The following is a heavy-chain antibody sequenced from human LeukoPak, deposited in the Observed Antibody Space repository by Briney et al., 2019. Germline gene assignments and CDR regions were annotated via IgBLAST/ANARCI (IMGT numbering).Heavy chain of an antibody. J-gene: IGHJ4*02. CDR1: GVTLSEYF. CDR3: ARDLEMATIDY. CDR2: ISSSGSTI. D-gene: IGHD5-24*01. V-gene: IGHV3-11*01. Sequence: PGGSLRLSCAASGVTLSEYFMSCIRQAPGQGLGGVSYISSSGSTIYYADSVKGRFTISRDNAKNSLYLQMNSLRAEDTAVYYCARDLEMATIDYWGQGTLVTVSS.